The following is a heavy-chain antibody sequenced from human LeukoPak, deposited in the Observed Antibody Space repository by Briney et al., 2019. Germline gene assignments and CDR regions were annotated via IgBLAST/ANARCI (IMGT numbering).Heavy chain of an antibody. V-gene: IGHV1-18*01. CDR2: ISAYNGNT. CDR1: GGTFSSYA. CDR3: ARDPVIQLRRGRYYGMDV. Sequence: GASVKVSCKASGGTFSSYAISWVRQAPGQGLEWMGWISAYNGNTNYAQKLQGRVTMTTDTSTSTAYMELRSLRSDDTAVYYCARDPVIQLRRGRYYGMDVWGQGTTVTVSS. D-gene: IGHD5-18*01. J-gene: IGHJ6*02.